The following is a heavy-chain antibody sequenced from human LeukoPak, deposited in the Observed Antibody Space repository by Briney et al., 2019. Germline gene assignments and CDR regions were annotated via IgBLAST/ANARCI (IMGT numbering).Heavy chain of an antibody. D-gene: IGHD4/OR15-4a*01. CDR3: AREDYGASGSSLGNLDY. V-gene: IGHV3-30-3*01. CDR1: GFTFDDYA. J-gene: IGHJ4*02. CDR2: ISYDVITK. Sequence: GRSLRLSCAASGFTFDDYAMHWVRQAPGKGLEWVAVISYDVITKYYADSVKGRFTLSRDNSKNILFLQMDSLRAEDTAVYFCAREDYGASGSSLGNLDYWGQGTLVTVSS.